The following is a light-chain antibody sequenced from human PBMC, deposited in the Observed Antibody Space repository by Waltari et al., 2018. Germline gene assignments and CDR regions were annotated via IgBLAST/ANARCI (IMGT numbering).Light chain of an antibody. J-gene: IGLJ3*02. CDR2: QDT. CDR3: QALGTGAWV. CDR1: ILGNKY. Sequence: SYELTQPPSVSVSPGQTASITCSGDILGNKYASWYQQKPGQSPLLVIYQDTNRPSGIPERFSGSKSGNAATLTISGTQAMDDAYYYCQALGTGAWVFGGGTKLTVL. V-gene: IGLV3-1*01.